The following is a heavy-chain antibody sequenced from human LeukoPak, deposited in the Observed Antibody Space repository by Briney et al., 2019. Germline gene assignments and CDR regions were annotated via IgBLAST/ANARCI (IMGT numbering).Heavy chain of an antibody. J-gene: IGHJ6*02. D-gene: IGHD6-6*01. Sequence: GGSLRISCAASGFTFRSYSMNWVRQAPGKVLEWVSSISSSSSYIYYADSVKGRFTISRDNAKNSLYLQMNSLRAEDTAVYYCARDLARQGDYGVDVWGQGTTVTVSS. CDR1: GFTFRSYS. CDR3: ARDLARQGDYGVDV. V-gene: IGHV3-21*01. CDR2: ISSSSSYI.